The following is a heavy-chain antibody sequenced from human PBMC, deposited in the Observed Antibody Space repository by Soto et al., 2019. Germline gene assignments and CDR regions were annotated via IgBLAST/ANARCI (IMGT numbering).Heavy chain of an antibody. D-gene: IGHD3-10*01. J-gene: IGHJ4*02. CDR1: GGSISSSSYY. CDR3: ARHAIDGSYYLPTIIDY. CDR2: IYYSGST. V-gene: IGHV4-39*01. Sequence: SETLSLTCTVSGGSISSSSYYWGWIRQPPGKGLEWIGSIYYSGSTYYNPSLKSRVTISVDTSKNQFSLKLSSVTAADTAVYYCARHAIDGSYYLPTIIDYWGQGTLVTVSS.